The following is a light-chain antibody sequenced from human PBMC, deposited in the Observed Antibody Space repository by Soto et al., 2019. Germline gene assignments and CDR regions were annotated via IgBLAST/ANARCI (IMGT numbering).Light chain of an antibody. Sequence: QSVLTQPPSVSGAPGQRVTISCTGSSSNIGAGNDVYWYQQLPGTAPKLLIYGNSNRPSGVSDRFSGSKSGTTASLAITGLQAEDEADYYCQSYDSSLSGPVVFGGGTKLTVL. V-gene: IGLV1-40*01. J-gene: IGLJ2*01. CDR3: QSYDSSLSGPVV. CDR1: SSNIGAGND. CDR2: GNS.